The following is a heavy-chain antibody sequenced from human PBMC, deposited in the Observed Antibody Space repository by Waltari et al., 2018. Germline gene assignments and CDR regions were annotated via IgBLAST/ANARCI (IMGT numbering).Heavy chain of an antibody. J-gene: IGHJ4*02. CDR1: GGSFSGYY. CDR3: ARARVATGDFDY. CDR2: IYSGGST. Sequence: VQLQQWGAGLLKPSETLSLTCAVYGGSFSGYYWSWIRQPPGKGLEWVSVIYSGGSTYYADSVKGRFTISRDNSKNTLYLQMNSLRAEDTAVYYCARARVATGDFDYWGQGTLVTVSS. V-gene: IGHV3-53*01. D-gene: IGHD5-12*01.